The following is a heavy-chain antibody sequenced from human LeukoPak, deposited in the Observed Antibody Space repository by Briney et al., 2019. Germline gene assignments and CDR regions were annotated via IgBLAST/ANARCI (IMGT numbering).Heavy chain of an antibody. V-gene: IGHV1-2*02. CDR2: INPNNGDT. CDR1: GYTFTGHY. CDR3: ARARGVGTTFNIAD. J-gene: IGHJ4*01. D-gene: IGHD1-14*01. Sequence: ASVKVSCTPSGYTFTGHYMHWVRQAPGQGLEWMAWINPNNGDTNYAQKFQGRVTVTRDMSISTAYMELSSLRSDDTAVYYCARARGVGTTFNIADWGQGTLVTVSS.